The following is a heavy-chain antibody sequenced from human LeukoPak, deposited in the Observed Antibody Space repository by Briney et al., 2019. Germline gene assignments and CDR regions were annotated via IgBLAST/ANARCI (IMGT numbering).Heavy chain of an antibody. CDR1: GGTFISYA. J-gene: IGHJ4*02. CDR2: IIPIFGTA. Sequence: SSVKVSCKASGGTFISYAISWVRQAPGQGLEWMGGIIPIFGTANYAQKFQGRVTITADESTSTAYMELSSLRSEDTAVYYCARVGIAAAKGYFDYWGQGTLVTVSS. D-gene: IGHD6-13*01. V-gene: IGHV1-69*01. CDR3: ARVGIAAAKGYFDY.